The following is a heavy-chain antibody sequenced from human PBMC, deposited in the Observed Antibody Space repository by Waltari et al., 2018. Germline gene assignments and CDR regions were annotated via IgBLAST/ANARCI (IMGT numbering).Heavy chain of an antibody. CDR2: FDPEDGET. D-gene: IGHD6-13*01. J-gene: IGHJ4*02. CDR1: GNTLTELS. V-gene: IGHV1-24*01. Sequence: QVQLVQSGAEVKKPGASVKVSCKVSGNTLTELSMHWVRQAPGKGLEWMGGFDPEDGETIYAQAFQGRVTVTEDTSTDTAYMEVSSLRSEDTAVYYCATSPIALLGTLYWGQGTLVTVSS. CDR3: ATSPIALLGTLY.